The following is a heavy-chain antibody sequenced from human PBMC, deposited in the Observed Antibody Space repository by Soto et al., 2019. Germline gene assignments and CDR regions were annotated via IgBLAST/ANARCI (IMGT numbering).Heavy chain of an antibody. V-gene: IGHV1-18*01. CDR2: ISAYNGNT. CDR1: GYTFTSYG. Sequence: QVQLVQSGAEVKKPGASVKVSCKASGYTFTSYGISWVRQAPGQGLEWMGWISAYNGNTNYAQKLQGRVTMTTDTTXXTAYTELRSLRSDDTAVYYCARDGKNYYDSSGYQGWGQGTLVTGSS. CDR3: ARDGKNYYDSSGYQG. J-gene: IGHJ4*02. D-gene: IGHD3-22*01.